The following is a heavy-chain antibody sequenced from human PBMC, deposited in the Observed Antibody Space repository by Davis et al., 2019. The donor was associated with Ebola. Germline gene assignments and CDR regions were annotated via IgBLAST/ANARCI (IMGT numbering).Heavy chain of an antibody. CDR3: ARHRYYYGSGSYYAFYYYYYGMDV. CDR2: ISAYNGNT. J-gene: IGHJ6*02. D-gene: IGHD3-10*01. CDR1: GGTFSSYA. V-gene: IGHV1-18*01. Sequence: ASVKVSCKASGGTFSSYAISWVRQAPGQGLEWMGWISAYNGNTNYAQKLQGRVTMTTDTSTSTAYMELRSLRSDDTAVYYCARHRYYYGSGSYYAFYYYYYGMDVWGQGTTVTVSS.